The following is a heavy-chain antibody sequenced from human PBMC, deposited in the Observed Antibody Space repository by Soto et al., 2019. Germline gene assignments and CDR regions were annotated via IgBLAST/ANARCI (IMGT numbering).Heavy chain of an antibody. V-gene: IGHV1-69*08. CDR2: IISILGIA. CDR1: GGTFSSYT. CDR3: ARESCSGGSCYPTWTYYFDF. J-gene: IGHJ4*02. D-gene: IGHD2-15*01. Sequence: QVQLVQSGAEVKKPGSSVKVSCKASGGTFSSYTISWVRQAPGQGLEWMGRIISILGIANYAQKFQGRVTITADKSTSTAYMKLSSLRSEDTAVYYCARESCSGGSCYPTWTYYFDFWGQGTLVTVSS.